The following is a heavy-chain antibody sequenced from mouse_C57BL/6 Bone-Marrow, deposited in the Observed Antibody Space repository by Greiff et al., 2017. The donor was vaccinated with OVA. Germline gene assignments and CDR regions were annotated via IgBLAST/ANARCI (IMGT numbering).Heavy chain of an antibody. CDR2: IYPRSGNT. CDR3: ARPLIYYGNYVRSWFAY. V-gene: IGHV1-81*01. Sequence: VQLQESGAELARPGASVKLSCKASGYTFTSYGISWVKQRTGQGLEWIGEIYPRSGNTYYNEKFKGKATLTADKSSSTAYMELRSLTSEDSAVYFCARPLIYYGNYVRSWFAYWGQGTLVTVSA. D-gene: IGHD2-1*01. CDR1: GYTFTSYG. J-gene: IGHJ3*01.